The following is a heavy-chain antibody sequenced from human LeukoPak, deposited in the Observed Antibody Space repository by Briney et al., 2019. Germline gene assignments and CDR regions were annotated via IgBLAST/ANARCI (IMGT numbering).Heavy chain of an antibody. J-gene: IGHJ4*02. Sequence: ASVKVSCKASRYTFTGYYMHWVRQATGQGLEWMGWMNPNSGNTGYAQKFQGRVTMTRNTSISTAYMELSSLRSEDTAVYYCARGSPRATVPDDYWGQGTLVTVSS. D-gene: IGHD1-26*01. CDR3: ARGSPRATVPDDY. CDR2: MNPNSGNT. V-gene: IGHV1-8*02. CDR1: RYTFTGYY.